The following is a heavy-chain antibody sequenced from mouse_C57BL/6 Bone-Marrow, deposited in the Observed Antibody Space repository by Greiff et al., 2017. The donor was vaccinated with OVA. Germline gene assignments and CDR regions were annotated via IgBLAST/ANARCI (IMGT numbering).Heavy chain of an antibody. J-gene: IGHJ1*03. Sequence: EVMLVESGGGLVKPGGSLKLSCAASGFTFSSYAMSWVRQTPEKRLEWVATISDGGSYTYYPDNVKGRFTISRDNAKNNLYLQMSHLKSEDTAMYYCARDRSYYSNHWYFDVWGTGTTVTVSS. D-gene: IGHD2-5*01. CDR2: ISDGGSYT. V-gene: IGHV5-4*01. CDR3: ARDRSYYSNHWYFDV. CDR1: GFTFSSYA.